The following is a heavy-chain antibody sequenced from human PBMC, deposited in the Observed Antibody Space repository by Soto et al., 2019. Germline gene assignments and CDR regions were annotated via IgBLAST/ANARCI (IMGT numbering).Heavy chain of an antibody. V-gene: IGHV3-21*01. J-gene: IGHJ4*02. CDR2: ISSSSYI. Sequence: GGSLRLSCAASGFTFSSYSMNWVRQAPGKGLEWVSSISSSSYIYYADSVKGRFTISRDNAKNSLYLQMNSLRAEDTAVYYCAVDFWSGYYDDYWGQGALVTVSS. D-gene: IGHD3-3*01. CDR1: GFTFSSYS. CDR3: AVDFWSGYYDDY.